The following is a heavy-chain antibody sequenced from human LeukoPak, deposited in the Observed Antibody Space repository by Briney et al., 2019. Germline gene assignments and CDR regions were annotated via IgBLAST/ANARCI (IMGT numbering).Heavy chain of an antibody. V-gene: IGHV3-48*03. CDR1: GFTFSSYE. CDR2: ISSSGRTA. Sequence: GGSLRLSCVASGFTFSSYEMNWVRQTPGKGLEWVSYISSSGRTAYYADSVRGRFTISRDNAKNSLYLQMNSLRVEDTSVYYCASRHNSGWSFDYWGQGTLVTVSS. D-gene: IGHD6-19*01. J-gene: IGHJ4*02. CDR3: ASRHNSGWSFDY.